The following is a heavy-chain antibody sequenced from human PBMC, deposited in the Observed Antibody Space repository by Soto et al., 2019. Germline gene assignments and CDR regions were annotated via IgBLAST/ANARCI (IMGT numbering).Heavy chain of an antibody. Sequence: LSLSSTAPGVNLRNAWMHWVRQAPGKGLVWVSRINSGGSTYYADSVKRRFTISRDNSNTTLYLQMNSLRAQDTAADYCARGGDYGDFGGHDAFDIWCQGTMVTVSS. J-gene: IGHJ3*02. CDR1: GVNLRNAW. CDR3: ARGGDYGDFGGHDAFDI. CDR2: INSGGST. D-gene: IGHD4-17*01. V-gene: IGHV3-53*01.